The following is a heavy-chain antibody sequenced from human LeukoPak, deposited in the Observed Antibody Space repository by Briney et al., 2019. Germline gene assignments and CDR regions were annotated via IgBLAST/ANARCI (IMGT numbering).Heavy chain of an antibody. V-gene: IGHV3-11*01. CDR1: GFTFSDYY. CDR2: ISSSGSTI. CDR3: AKASGRGYDILTGYLNY. J-gene: IGHJ4*02. Sequence: GGSLRLSCAASGFTFSDYYMSWIRQAPGKGLEWVSYISSSGSTIYYADSVKGRFTISRDNAKNSLYLQMNSLRAEDMALYYCAKASGRGYDILTGYLNYWGQGTLVTVSS. D-gene: IGHD3-9*01.